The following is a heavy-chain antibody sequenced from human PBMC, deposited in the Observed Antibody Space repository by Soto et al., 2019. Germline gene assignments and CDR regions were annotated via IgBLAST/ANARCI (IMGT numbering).Heavy chain of an antibody. J-gene: IGHJ4*02. Sequence: QLQLQESGPGLVKSSETLSLTCTVSGGSISSRSYHWGWIRQPPGKGLEWIGSFYYSGTTYYNPSLKSRVTMSVDTSKNQFSLKLNSVTATDTAVYYRVSRVEATPPRFWGQGTLVIVSS. D-gene: IGHD1-26*01. CDR3: VSRVEATPPRF. CDR2: FYYSGTT. V-gene: IGHV4-39*01. CDR1: GGSISSRSYH.